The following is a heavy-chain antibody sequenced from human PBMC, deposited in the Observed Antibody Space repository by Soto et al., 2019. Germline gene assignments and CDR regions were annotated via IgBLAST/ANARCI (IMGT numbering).Heavy chain of an antibody. J-gene: IGHJ5*02. D-gene: IGHD2-2*01. CDR2: INAGNGNT. Sequence: ASVKVSCKASGYTFTSYAMHWVRQAPGQRLEWMGWINAGNGNTKYSQKFQGRVTITRDTSASTAYMELSSLRSEDTAVYYCARGGIVVVPAAMNFYWFDPWGQGTLVTVSS. CDR1: GYTFTSYA. CDR3: ARGGIVVVPAAMNFYWFDP. V-gene: IGHV1-3*01.